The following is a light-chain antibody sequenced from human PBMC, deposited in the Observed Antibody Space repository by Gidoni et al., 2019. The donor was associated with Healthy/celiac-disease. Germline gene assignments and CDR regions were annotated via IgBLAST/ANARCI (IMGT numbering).Light chain of an antibody. V-gene: IGKV1-33*01. CDR3: QQYDNRPPLT. J-gene: IGKJ4*01. Sequence: QMTQSSPSLSAPVGERVTIACRASQGISNYLNWYQQKPGKAPKLLIYDASNMETGVPPRFSGSGSGTDFTFTISSLQPEDIATYYCQQYDNRPPLTFGGGTKVEIK. CDR2: DAS. CDR1: QGISNY.